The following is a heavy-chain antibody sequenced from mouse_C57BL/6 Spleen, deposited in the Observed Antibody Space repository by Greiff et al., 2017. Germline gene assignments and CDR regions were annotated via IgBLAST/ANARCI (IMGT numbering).Heavy chain of an antibody. Sequence: EVMLVESGGGLVKPGGSLKLSCAASGFTFSDYGMHWVRQAPEKGLEWVAYISSGSSTIYYADTVKVRFTISRDNAKNTLFLQMTSLRSEDTAMYYCARSPIYYYGSSYGVDYWGQGTTRTVSS. CDR3: ARSPIYYYGSSYGVDY. CDR2: ISSGSSTI. J-gene: IGHJ2*01. V-gene: IGHV5-17*01. CDR1: GFTFSDYG. D-gene: IGHD1-1*01.